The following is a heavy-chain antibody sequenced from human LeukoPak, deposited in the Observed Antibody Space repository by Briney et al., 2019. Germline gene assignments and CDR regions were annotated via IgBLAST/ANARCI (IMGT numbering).Heavy chain of an antibody. Sequence: GGSLRLSCAASGFTCSSYWRSWVRQAPGKGLEGVANIKQDGSEKYYVDSVKGRFTIARDNAKNSLYLQMNSMRAEDTAVYYCARDGDYYYDSSGSDYWGQGTLVTVSS. CDR1: GFTCSSYW. J-gene: IGHJ4*02. CDR2: IKQDGSEK. CDR3: ARDGDYYYDSSGSDY. V-gene: IGHV3-7*01. D-gene: IGHD3-22*01.